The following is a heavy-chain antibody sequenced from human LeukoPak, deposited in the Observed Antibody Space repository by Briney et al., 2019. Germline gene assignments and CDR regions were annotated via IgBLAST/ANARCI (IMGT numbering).Heavy chain of an antibody. CDR3: ARVGYYYDSSPSAFDI. V-gene: IGHV4-30-4*01. CDR2: IYYSGST. CDR1: GGSISSGDYY. Sequence: PSETLSVICTVSGGSISSGDYYWSWIRQPPGKGLEWIGHIYYSGSTYYNPSLKSRVTISVDTSKNQFSLKLSSVTAADTAVYYCARVGYYYDSSPSAFDIWGQGTMVTVSS. D-gene: IGHD3-22*01. J-gene: IGHJ3*02.